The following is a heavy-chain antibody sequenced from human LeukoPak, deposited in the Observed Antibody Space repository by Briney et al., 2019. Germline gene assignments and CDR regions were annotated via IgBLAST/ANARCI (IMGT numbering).Heavy chain of an antibody. CDR1: GFHFSDDY. V-gene: IGHV3-66*01. CDR2: IYTSGRS. Sequence: GGSLRLSCVASGFHFSDDYMTWVRQAPGKGLEWVSVIYTSGRSDYVDSVKGRFNISRDNTKNTVYLQMNSLTVEDTAVYYCARDRVYGSGIRTWGQGTLVTVSS. CDR3: ARDRVYGSGIRT. D-gene: IGHD3-10*01. J-gene: IGHJ4*02.